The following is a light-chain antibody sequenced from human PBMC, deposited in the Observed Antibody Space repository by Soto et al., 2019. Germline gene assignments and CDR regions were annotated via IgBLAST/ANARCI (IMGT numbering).Light chain of an antibody. CDR3: TSYAGSNNFVV. J-gene: IGLJ2*01. CDR2: EVT. CDR1: SSDVGAYNY. Sequence: QAVVTQPPSASGSPGQSVTISCTGTSSDVGAYNYVSWYQQHPGKAPKLIIYEVTKRPSGVPGRFSGSKSGNTASLTVSGLQADDEGDYYCTSYAGSNNFVVFGGGTKLTVL. V-gene: IGLV2-8*01.